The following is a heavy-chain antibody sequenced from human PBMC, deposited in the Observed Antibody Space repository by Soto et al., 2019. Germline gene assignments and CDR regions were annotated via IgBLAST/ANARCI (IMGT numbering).Heavy chain of an antibody. CDR2: VFHTGNT. V-gene: IGHV4-4*02. D-gene: IGHD7-27*01. Sequence: PSETLSLTCTVSGDSMTRSVLWTWVRQPPGKGLEWIGEVFHTGNTNYNPSLKSRVTMSVDKSKNEFSLKVTSVTAADTAIYYCARKAWVRFDYWGQGALVTVYS. J-gene: IGHJ4*02. CDR1: GDSMTRSVL. CDR3: ARKAWVRFDY.